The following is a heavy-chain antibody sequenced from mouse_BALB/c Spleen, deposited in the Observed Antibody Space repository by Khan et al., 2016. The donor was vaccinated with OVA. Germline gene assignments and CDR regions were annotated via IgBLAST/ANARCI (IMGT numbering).Heavy chain of an antibody. Sequence: QVQLKQSGAELAKPGASVKMSCKASGYTFTTYWMHWVKQRPGQGLEWIGYINPTSGYTDYNEKFKDRATLSADKPSSTAYIQLSSLTSEDSAVYYCTRDRIDYWGQGTTLTVSS. CDR3: TRDRIDY. J-gene: IGHJ2*01. CDR1: GYTFTTYW. CDR2: INPTSGYT. V-gene: IGHV1-7*01.